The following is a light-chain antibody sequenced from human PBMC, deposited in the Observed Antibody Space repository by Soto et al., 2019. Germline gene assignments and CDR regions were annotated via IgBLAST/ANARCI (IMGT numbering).Light chain of an antibody. CDR1: QTISNW. Sequence: IQMTQTPSSLSASVGDRVPITCRASQTISNWLAWYQQKPGKAPKLLIYKASTLKSGVPARFSGSGSGTEFTLTISSLQPDDFATYYCQHYNSYSEAFGQGTKVDI. CDR3: QHYNSYSEA. J-gene: IGKJ1*01. CDR2: KAS. V-gene: IGKV1-5*03.